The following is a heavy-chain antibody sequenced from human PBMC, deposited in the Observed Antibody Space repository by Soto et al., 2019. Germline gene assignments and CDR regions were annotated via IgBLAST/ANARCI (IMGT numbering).Heavy chain of an antibody. V-gene: IGHV4-61*01. Sequence: SETLSLTCTVSGGSVSSGSYYWSWIRQPPGKGLEWIGYIYYSGSTNYNPSLKSRVTISVDTSKNQFSLKLSSVTAADTAVYYCARGPPIFGELLQPMDYWGQGTLVTVSS. CDR1: GGSVSSGSYY. CDR3: ARGPPIFGELLQPMDY. J-gene: IGHJ4*02. CDR2: IYYSGST. D-gene: IGHD3-10*02.